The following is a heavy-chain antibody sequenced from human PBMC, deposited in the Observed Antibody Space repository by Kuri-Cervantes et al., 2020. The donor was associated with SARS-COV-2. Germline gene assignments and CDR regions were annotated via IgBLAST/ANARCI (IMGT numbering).Heavy chain of an antibody. D-gene: IGHD3-10*01. CDR3: ARRITSVRGVRPYFDS. CDR2: IIPILGIA. J-gene: IGHJ4*02. V-gene: IGHV1-69*10. CDR1: GGTFSSYA. Sequence: SVKVSCKASGGTFSSYAISWVRQAPGQGLEWMGGIIPILGIANYAQKFQGRVTITADKSTSTVYMELSSLRSEDTAVYYCARRITSVRGVRPYFDSWGQGTLVTVSS.